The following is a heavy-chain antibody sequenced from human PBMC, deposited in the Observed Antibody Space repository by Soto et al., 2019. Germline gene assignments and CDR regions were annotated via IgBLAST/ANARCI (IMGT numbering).Heavy chain of an antibody. CDR3: ARSLGSAAGWSFDV. V-gene: IGHV4-4*07. J-gene: IGHJ4*02. Sequence: SETLSLTCTVSGGSMSDYFWTWIRLPAGKRLEWIGRKSISGSTDYNPSLKGRASMSVDTSKNQFSLRLISVTAADTALYYCARSLGSAAGWSFDVWGQGILVTVSS. D-gene: IGHD3-16*01. CDR1: GGSMSDYF. CDR2: KSISGST.